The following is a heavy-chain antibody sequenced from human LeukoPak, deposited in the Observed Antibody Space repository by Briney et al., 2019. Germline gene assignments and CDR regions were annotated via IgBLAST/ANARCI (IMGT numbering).Heavy chain of an antibody. CDR1: GFNLRDYW. V-gene: IGHV3-74*01. CDR2: LGTDGTYI. J-gene: IGHJ5*02. CDR3: VRDPSNSGNWFDL. Sequence: QPGGSLRLSCAASGFNLRDYWMHWVRQAPGKGLVWVSRLGTDGTYINYADSVTGRFTISRDNAKNTLYLQMDSLRAEDTSFYYCVRDPSNSGNWFDLWGQGTLVTASS. D-gene: IGHD4-11*01.